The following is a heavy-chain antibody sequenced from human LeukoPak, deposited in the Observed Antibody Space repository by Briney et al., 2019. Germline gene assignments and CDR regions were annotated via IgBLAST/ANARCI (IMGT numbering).Heavy chain of an antibody. CDR1: GFTFSSYW. V-gene: IGHV3-74*01. Sequence: AGGSLRLSCAASGFTFSSYWMHWVRQAPGKGLVWVSRINSDGSSTSYADSVKGRFTISRDNAKNTLYLQMNSLRAEDTAVYYCARAKAPLGVDTAMMQGGDAFDIWGQGTMVTVSS. D-gene: IGHD5-18*01. CDR2: INSDGSST. J-gene: IGHJ3*02. CDR3: ARAKAPLGVDTAMMQGGDAFDI.